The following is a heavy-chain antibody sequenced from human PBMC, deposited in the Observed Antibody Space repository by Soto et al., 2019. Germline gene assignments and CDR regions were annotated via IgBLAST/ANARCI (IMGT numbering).Heavy chain of an antibody. J-gene: IGHJ4*02. CDR1: GFTFSSYS. Sequence: GGSLRLSCAASGFTFSSYSMNWVRQAPGKGLEWVSYISSSSSTIYYADSVKGRFTISRDNAKNSLYLQMNSLRAEDTAVYDCARDLFLNWAAAGTFDYWGQGTLVTVSS. V-gene: IGHV3-48*01. CDR3: ARDLFLNWAAAGTFDY. D-gene: IGHD6-13*01. CDR2: ISSSSSTI.